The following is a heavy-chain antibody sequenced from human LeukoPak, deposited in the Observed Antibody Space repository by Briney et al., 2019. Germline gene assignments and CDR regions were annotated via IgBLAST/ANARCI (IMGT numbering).Heavy chain of an antibody. D-gene: IGHD4-23*01. CDR1: GGTFSSYA. V-gene: IGHV1-69*04. CDR2: IIPIFGIA. CDR3: AREGVWGNSYFDY. Sequence: SLKVSCKASGGTFSSYAISWVRQAPGQRLERMGRIIPIFGIANYAQKFQGRVTITADKSTSTAYMELSSLRSEDTAVYYCAREGVWGNSYFDYWGQGTLVTVSS. J-gene: IGHJ4*02.